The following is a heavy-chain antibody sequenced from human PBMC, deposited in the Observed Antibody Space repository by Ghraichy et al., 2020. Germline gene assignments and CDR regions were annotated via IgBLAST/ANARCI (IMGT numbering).Heavy chain of an antibody. CDR2: TYYRSKWYN. CDR1: GDSVSSNSAA. D-gene: IGHD3-16*02. J-gene: IGHJ4*02. V-gene: IGHV6-1*01. Sequence: SQTLSLTCAISGDSVSSNSAAWNWIRQSPSRGLEWLGRTYYRSKWYNDYAVSVKSRITINPDTSKNQFSLQLNSVTPEDTAVYYCARERDDYVWGSYRYQRTFDYWGQGTLVTVSS. CDR3: ARERDDYVWGSYRYQRTFDY.